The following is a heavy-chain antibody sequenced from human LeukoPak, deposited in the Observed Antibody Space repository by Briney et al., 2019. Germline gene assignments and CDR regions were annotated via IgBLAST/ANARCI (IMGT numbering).Heavy chain of an antibody. Sequence: ASVKVSCKASGYTFTGYYMHWLRQAPGQRLEWMGGIIPIFGTANYAQKFQGRVTITTDESTSTAYMELSSLRSEGTAVYYCARSHYYDSSGYYYVFDYWGQGTLVTVSS. D-gene: IGHD3-22*01. CDR1: GYTFTGYY. V-gene: IGHV1-69*05. CDR2: IIPIFGTA. CDR3: ARSHYYDSSGYYYVFDY. J-gene: IGHJ4*02.